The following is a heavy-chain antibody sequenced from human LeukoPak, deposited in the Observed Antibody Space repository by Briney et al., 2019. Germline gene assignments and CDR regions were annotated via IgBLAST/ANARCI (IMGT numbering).Heavy chain of an antibody. CDR3: ARVDTVMAYYFDL. J-gene: IGHJ4*02. Sequence: GSLRLSCAASGFTVSTNCMTWVRQAPGKGLEWVSTVYSGGTTYYADSVMGRFTISRHNSRNTLYLQMNSLRAEDTAVYYCARVDTVMAYYFDLWGQGTLVTVSS. V-gene: IGHV3-53*04. CDR1: GFTVSTNC. D-gene: IGHD5-18*01. CDR2: VYSGGTT.